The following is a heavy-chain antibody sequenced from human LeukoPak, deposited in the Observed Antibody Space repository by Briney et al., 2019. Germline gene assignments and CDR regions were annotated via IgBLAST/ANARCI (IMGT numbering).Heavy chain of an antibody. CDR2: IGVGGDT. V-gene: IGHV3-13*01. D-gene: IGHD3-10*01. CDR1: GFNFSKND. J-gene: IGHJ4*02. Sequence: GGSLRLSCVASGFNFSKNDMHWVRQTTERGLEWVSAIGVGGDTYYADPVKGRFTISRENGKNSVYLQMNSLRAGDTALYFCARGFHFHWSRGEGGSFDCWGQGALVTVSS. CDR3: ARGFHFHWSRGEGGSFDC.